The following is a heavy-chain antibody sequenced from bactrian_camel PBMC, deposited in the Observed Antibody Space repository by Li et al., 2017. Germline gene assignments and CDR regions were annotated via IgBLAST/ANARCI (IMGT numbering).Heavy chain of an antibody. V-gene: IGHV3S55*01. D-gene: IGHD1*01. J-gene: IGHJ4*01. CDR2: SASIGPT. Sequence: HVQLVESGGGSVQVGGSLRLSCVASVDTIGRYCMGWFRQIPDKEREWVAASASIGPTFYADSVRGRFTISRDRAKEKDVYLQMNNLKPEDTAKYYCAYGTRAAGERCSKITISYTSWGQGTQVTVS. CDR1: VDTIGRYC. CDR3: AYGTRAAGERCSKITISYTS.